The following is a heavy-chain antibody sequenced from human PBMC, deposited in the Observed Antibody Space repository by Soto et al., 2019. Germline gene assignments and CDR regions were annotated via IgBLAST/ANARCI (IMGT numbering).Heavy chain of an antibody. D-gene: IGHD2-2*01. Sequence: GGSLRLSCVASGFIFSTYGMHWVRQAPGKGLEWVAVISYDGGNKYYADSVKGRFTISRDNSKNTLFLQMNSLRPEDTAVYYCAKILGYCSSSSCSTDYYYYYGLDVWGVGTTVTLSS. CDR3: AKILGYCSSSSCSTDYYYYYGLDV. CDR2: ISYDGGNK. CDR1: GFIFSTYG. J-gene: IGHJ6*04. V-gene: IGHV3-30*18.